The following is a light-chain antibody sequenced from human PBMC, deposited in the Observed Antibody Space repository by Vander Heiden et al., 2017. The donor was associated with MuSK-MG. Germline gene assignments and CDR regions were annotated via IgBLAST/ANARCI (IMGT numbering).Light chain of an antibody. CDR3: SSYTSSSTVV. CDR1: SRDVGGYNY. CDR2: DVS. V-gene: IGLV2-14*03. Sequence: QSALTQPASVSGSPGQSITISCTGTSRDVGGYNYVSWYQQHPVKAPKLMIYDVSNRPSGVSNRFSGSKSGNTASLTISGLQAEDEAHYYGSSYTSSSTVVFGGGTKLTVL. J-gene: IGLJ2*01.